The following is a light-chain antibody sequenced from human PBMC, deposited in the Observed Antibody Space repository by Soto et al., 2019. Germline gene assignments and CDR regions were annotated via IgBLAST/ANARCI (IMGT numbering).Light chain of an antibody. CDR3: QPYYLLWT. CDR2: WAS. V-gene: IGKV4-1*01. Sequence: RAHTPSSVARPVGKGATINCTPSHNVLYNYNNKNYLAWYQHKPGQPPKLLLYWASTRESGVPDRFSGSGSETDFTLTISSMQAEHVAVYYCQPYYLLWTFGEGTKVDIK. J-gene: IGKJ1*01. CDR1: HNVLYNYNNKNY.